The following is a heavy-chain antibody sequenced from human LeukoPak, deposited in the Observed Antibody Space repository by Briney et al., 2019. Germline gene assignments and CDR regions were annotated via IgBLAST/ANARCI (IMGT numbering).Heavy chain of an antibody. CDR1: GFTFSSYS. V-gene: IGHV3-21*01. D-gene: IGHD7-27*01. J-gene: IGHJ4*02. Sequence: GGSLRLSCAASGFTFSSYSMNWVRQAPGKGLEWVSSISSSSSYIYYADSVKGRFTISRDNAKNSLYLQMNSLRAEDTAVYYSARDLFTGDRGYYFDYWGQGTLVTVSS. CDR2: ISSSSSYI. CDR3: ARDLFTGDRGYYFDY.